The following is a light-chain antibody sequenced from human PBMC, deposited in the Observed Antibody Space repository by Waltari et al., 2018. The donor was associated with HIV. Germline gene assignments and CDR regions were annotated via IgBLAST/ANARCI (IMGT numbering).Light chain of an antibody. V-gene: IGLV3-1*01. CDR1: KLGKEY. Sequence: SFELTQPPSVSVSPGQTAIITCSGDKLGKEYVCWYQKKPGQSPLQVIYQDSKRPSGISERFSCSNSGNTATLTISGAQALDEADYYCQAWHISAAVFGGGTKLTVL. CDR3: QAWHISAAV. J-gene: IGLJ2*01. CDR2: QDS.